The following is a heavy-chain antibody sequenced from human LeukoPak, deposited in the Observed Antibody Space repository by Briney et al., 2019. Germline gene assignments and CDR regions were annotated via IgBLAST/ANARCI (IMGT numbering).Heavy chain of an antibody. CDR1: GFTFSSYW. CDR3: ARGTGYYDSSGYSSYYYMDV. J-gene: IGHJ6*03. CDR2: INSDGSST. V-gene: IGHV3-74*01. D-gene: IGHD3-22*01. Sequence: GGSLRLSCAASGFTFSSYWMNWVRQAPGKGLVWVSRINSDGSSTSYADSVKGRFTISRDNAKNTLYLQMNSLRAADTAVYYCARGTGYYDSSGYSSYYYMDVWGKGTTVTVSS.